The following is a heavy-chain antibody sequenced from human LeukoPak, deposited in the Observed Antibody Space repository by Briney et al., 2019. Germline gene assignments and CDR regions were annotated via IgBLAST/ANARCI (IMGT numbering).Heavy chain of an antibody. CDR3: ARGGTRDWYFDL. Sequence: GGSLRLSCAASGFTFSSYSMNWVRQAPGKGLEWVSSISSSSSYIYYADSVKGRFTISRDNARNSLFLQMNSLRAEDTTVYYCARGGTRDWYFDLWGRGTLVTVSS. CDR2: ISSSSSYI. CDR1: GFTFSSYS. V-gene: IGHV3-21*01. J-gene: IGHJ2*01.